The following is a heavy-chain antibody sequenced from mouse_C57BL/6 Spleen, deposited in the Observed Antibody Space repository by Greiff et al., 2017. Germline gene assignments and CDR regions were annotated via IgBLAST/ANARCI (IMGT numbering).Heavy chain of an antibody. D-gene: IGHD2-4*01. CDR3: ARKIYYDYPYYAMDY. CDR2: ISSGSSTI. V-gene: IGHV5-17*01. Sequence: EVQLVESGGGLVKPGGSLKLSCAASGFTFSDYGMHWVRQAPEKGLEWVAYISSGSSTIYYADTVKGRFTISRDNAKNTLFLQMTSLRSEDTAMYYCARKIYYDYPYYAMDYWGQGTSVTVSS. J-gene: IGHJ4*01. CDR1: GFTFSDYG.